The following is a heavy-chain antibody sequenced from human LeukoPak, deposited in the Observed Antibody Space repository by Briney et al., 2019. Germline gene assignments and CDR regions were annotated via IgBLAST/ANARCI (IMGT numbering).Heavy chain of an antibody. CDR1: GFTFSDYS. V-gene: IGHV3-48*01. CDR3: ARDYKYAFDN. D-gene: IGHD5-24*01. J-gene: IGHJ4*02. CDR2: IGIDSGNT. Sequence: GGSLRLSCAASGFTFSDYSMNWVRQAPGKGLEWISYIGIDSGNTNYADSVKGRFTISGDKAKNSLYLQMNSLRVEDMAVYYCARDYKYAFDNWGQGTLVTVSS.